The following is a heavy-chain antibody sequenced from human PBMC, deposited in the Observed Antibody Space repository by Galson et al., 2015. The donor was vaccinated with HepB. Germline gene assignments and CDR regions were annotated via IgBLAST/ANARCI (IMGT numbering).Heavy chain of an antibody. CDR1: GFTFSSYA. D-gene: IGHD1-26*01. J-gene: IGHJ1*01. Sequence: SLRLSCAASGFTFSSYAMSWVRQAPGKGLEWVSVISGSGNITYYADSVKGRFTISRDNSKNTLYLQMNSLRAEDTALYYCAKDLFHYRADSGSYLDWGQGTLVTVSS. CDR2: ISGSGNIT. CDR3: AKDLFHYRADSGSYLD. V-gene: IGHV3-23*01.